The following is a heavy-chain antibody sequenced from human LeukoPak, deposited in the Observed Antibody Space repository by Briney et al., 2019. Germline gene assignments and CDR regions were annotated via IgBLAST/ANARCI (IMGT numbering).Heavy chain of an antibody. V-gene: IGHV3-23*01. J-gene: IGHJ4*02. Sequence: PRGSLRLSCAPSGFTFSSYAMSWVRQAPGKRLEWVSAISGSGGSTYYADSVKGGFTISRDNSKNTPYLQMNSLRAEDTAVYSCAKDQQLVLDYWGQGTLVTVSS. D-gene: IGHD6-13*01. CDR1: GFTFSSYA. CDR2: ISGSGGST. CDR3: AKDQQLVLDY.